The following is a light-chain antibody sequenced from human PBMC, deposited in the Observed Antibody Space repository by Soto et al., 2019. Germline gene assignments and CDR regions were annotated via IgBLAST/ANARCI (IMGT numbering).Light chain of an antibody. V-gene: IGKV1-6*01. Sequence: IQMTQSPSSLSASVGDRVTITCGASQSISSYLNWYQQKAGKAPNLLISAASRLQSGVPSRFSGRGSGTDFTLTISSLQPEDFATYYCLHDYDYPRTFGQGTNVDFK. J-gene: IGKJ1*01. CDR3: LHDYDYPRT. CDR2: AAS. CDR1: QSISSY.